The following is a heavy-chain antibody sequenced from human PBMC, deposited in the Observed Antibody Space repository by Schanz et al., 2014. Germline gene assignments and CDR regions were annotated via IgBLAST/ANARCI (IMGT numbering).Heavy chain of an antibody. CDR1: GYTFTTYY. D-gene: IGHD5-12*01. CDR3: ARGGGPEDVFDI. CDR2: INPSGGST. Sequence: QVQLLQSGAEVKKPGASMKVSCKASGYTFTTYYMLWVRQAPGQGLEWMGIINPSGGSTRYGQKFQGRITVTTDTSTSTVYMELSSLRSEDTAVYYCARGGGPEDVFDIRGQGTILAVSS. V-gene: IGHV1-46*01. J-gene: IGHJ3*02.